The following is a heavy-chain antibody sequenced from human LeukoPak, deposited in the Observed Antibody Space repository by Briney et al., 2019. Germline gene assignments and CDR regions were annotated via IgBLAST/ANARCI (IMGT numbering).Heavy chain of an antibody. Sequence: GGSLRLSCAASGFTFNNYAMNWVRQAPGKGLEWVSAINNSGGRTYYADSVKGRFTISRDNSKNTLYLRMNSLRAEDTAVYYCARGQRLQPIAATYYMDVWGKGTTVTVSS. D-gene: IGHD6-13*01. V-gene: IGHV3-23*01. CDR2: INNSGGRT. CDR3: ARGQRLQPIAATYYMDV. CDR1: GFTFNNYA. J-gene: IGHJ6*03.